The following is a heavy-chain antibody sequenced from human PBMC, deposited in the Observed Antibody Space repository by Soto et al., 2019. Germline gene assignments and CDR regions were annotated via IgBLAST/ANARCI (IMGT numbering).Heavy chain of an antibody. Sequence: ASVKVSCKASGYTFTNYGISWVRQAPGQGLEWIGWISAYNGRIDYAQKVQGRITMTTDTSTSTAFMELRSLRSDDTAVYYCAREPDNWNDVLDYWGQGTLVTVSS. CDR3: AREPDNWNDVLDY. J-gene: IGHJ4*02. CDR1: GYTFTNYG. V-gene: IGHV1-18*01. D-gene: IGHD1-20*01. CDR2: ISAYNGRI.